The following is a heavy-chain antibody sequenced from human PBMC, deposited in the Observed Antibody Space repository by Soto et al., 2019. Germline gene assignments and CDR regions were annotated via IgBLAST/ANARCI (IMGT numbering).Heavy chain of an antibody. CDR3: AGIAVAGDYYYYYGMDV. J-gene: IGHJ6*02. CDR2: IYHSGST. V-gene: IGHV4-4*02. D-gene: IGHD6-19*01. Sequence: SRNPSITCAVSGGCSSRRHWRMWVRQSPGKGLEWIGEIYHSGSTNYNPSLKSRVTISVDKSKNQFSLKLSSVTAADTAVYYCAGIAVAGDYYYYYGMDVWGQVTTVAVS. CDR1: GGCSSRRHW.